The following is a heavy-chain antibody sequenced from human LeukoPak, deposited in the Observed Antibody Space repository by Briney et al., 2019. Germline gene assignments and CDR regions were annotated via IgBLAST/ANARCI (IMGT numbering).Heavy chain of an antibody. CDR2: IYYSGST. CDR3: ARHQTGYNSDWYVSWFDP. D-gene: IGHD6-13*01. V-gene: IGHV4-59*08. Sequence: PSETLSLTCTVSGGSIRTYYWSWIRQPPGKGLEWIGYIYYSGSTSYNPSLKSRVTMSVDTSKKQFSLSLRSVTAADTAVYYCARHQTGYNSDWYVSWFDPWGQGTLVTVSS. J-gene: IGHJ5*02. CDR1: GGSIRTYY.